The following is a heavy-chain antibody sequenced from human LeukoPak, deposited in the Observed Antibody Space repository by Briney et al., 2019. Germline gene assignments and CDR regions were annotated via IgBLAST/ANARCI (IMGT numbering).Heavy chain of an antibody. V-gene: IGHV3-48*03. Sequence: GGSLRLSCAASGFTFSSYEMNWVRQAPGKGLEWVSYISSSGSTIYYADSVKGRFTISRDNSKNTLYLQMNSLRAEDTAVYYCAKAVPNIVATIITPFDYWGQGTLVTVSS. CDR1: GFTFSSYE. CDR3: AKAVPNIVATIITPFDY. J-gene: IGHJ4*02. CDR2: ISSSGSTI. D-gene: IGHD5-12*01.